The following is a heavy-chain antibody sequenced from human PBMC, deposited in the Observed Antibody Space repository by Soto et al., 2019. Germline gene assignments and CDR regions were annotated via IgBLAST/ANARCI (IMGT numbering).Heavy chain of an antibody. Sequence: ASVKVSCKASGYTFTSYGISWVRQAPGQGLEWMGWISAYNGNTNYAQKLQGRVSMTTDTSTSAAYMELRSLRSDDTAVYYCARVVDIVATRAFDIWGQGTMVTVSS. CDR2: ISAYNGNT. CDR1: GYTFTSYG. CDR3: ARVVDIVATRAFDI. V-gene: IGHV1-18*01. J-gene: IGHJ3*02. D-gene: IGHD5-12*01.